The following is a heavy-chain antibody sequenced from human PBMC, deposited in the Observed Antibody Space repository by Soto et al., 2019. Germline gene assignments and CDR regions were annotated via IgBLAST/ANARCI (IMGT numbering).Heavy chain of an antibody. CDR3: ASGGDDSSGYYGGYYYGMDV. CDR2: INPNSGGT. CDR1: GYTFTGYY. Sequence: ASVKVSCKASGYTFTGYYMHWVRQAPGQGLEWMGWINPNSGGTNYAQKFQGWVTMTRETSISTAYMELGRLRSDDTAVYYCASGGDDSSGYYGGYYYGMDVWGQGTTVTVSS. J-gene: IGHJ6*02. V-gene: IGHV1-2*04. D-gene: IGHD3-22*01.